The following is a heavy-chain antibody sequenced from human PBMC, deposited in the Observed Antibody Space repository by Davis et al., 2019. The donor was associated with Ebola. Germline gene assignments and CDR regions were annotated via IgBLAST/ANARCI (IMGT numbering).Heavy chain of an antibody. CDR3: ARGAADPHSYYYYGMDV. CDR1: GFTFSSYA. CDR2: ISYDVSNK. V-gene: IGHV3-30-3*01. Sequence: GESLKISCAASGFTFSSYAMHWVRQAPGKGLEWVAVISYDVSNKYYADSVKGRFTISRDNSKNTLYLQMNSLRAEDTAVYYCARGAADPHSYYYYGMDVWGQGTTVTVSS. D-gene: IGHD2-15*01. J-gene: IGHJ6*02.